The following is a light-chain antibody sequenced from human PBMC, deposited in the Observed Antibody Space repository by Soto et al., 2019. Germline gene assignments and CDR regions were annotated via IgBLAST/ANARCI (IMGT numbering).Light chain of an antibody. Sequence: EIVFTHSPDTLSFSSVERATLSCMASQSLNARYLAWYQVKPGQAPRLLFYGASSRATGIPDRFIGSGSGTDFTLTITGLETEDFAVYYCQQFHISRTFGQGTKVDIK. CDR3: QQFHISRT. V-gene: IGKV3-20*01. CDR1: QSLNARY. J-gene: IGKJ1*01. CDR2: GAS.